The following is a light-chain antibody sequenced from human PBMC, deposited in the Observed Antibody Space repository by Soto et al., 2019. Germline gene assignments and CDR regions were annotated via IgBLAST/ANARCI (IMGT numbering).Light chain of an antibody. Sequence: QSVLTQPPSASGTPGQRVIISCSGSSSNIGSNTVNWYQQLPGTAPKLLIYSNNQRPSGVPDRFSGSKSGTSASLAISGLQSEDEADYYCAAWDDSLNGPVFGTGTKVTVL. J-gene: IGLJ1*01. CDR2: SNN. CDR3: AAWDDSLNGPV. CDR1: SSNIGSNT. V-gene: IGLV1-44*01.